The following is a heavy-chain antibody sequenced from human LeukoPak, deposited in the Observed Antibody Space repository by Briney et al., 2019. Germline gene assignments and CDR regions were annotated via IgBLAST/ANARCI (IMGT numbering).Heavy chain of an antibody. J-gene: IGHJ3*02. CDR3: ARGRITIFGVVDDAFDI. D-gene: IGHD3-3*01. CDR2: ISSSGSTI. CDR1: GFTFSDYY. V-gene: IGHV3-11*01. Sequence: AGGSLRLSCAASGFTFSDYYMSWIRQAPGKGLEWVSYISSSGSTIHYADSVKGRFTISRDNAKNSLYLQMNSLRAEDTAVYYCARGRITIFGVVDDAFDIWGQGTMVTVSS.